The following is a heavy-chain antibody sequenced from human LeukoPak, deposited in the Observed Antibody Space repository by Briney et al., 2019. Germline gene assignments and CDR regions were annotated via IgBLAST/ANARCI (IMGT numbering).Heavy chain of an antibody. V-gene: IGHV3-11*01. CDR2: ISSSGSTI. J-gene: IGHJ4*02. Sequence: GGSLRLSCAASGFTFSDYYMSWIRQAPGKGLEWVSYISSSGSTIYYADSVKGRFTISRDNAKNSLYLQMNGLRAEDTAVYYCAGLNTVTTAFDYWGQGTLVTVSS. CDR3: AGLNTVTTAFDY. D-gene: IGHD4-17*01. CDR1: GFTFSDYY.